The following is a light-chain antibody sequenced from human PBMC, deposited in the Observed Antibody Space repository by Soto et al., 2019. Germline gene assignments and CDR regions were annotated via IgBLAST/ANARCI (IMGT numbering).Light chain of an antibody. CDR3: QQYGSSCT. Sequence: EIVLTKSPGTLSLSPGERATLSCRASQSVSNNYLAWYQQKPGQAPRLLIYGASNRATGIPDRFSGSGSGTDFTLTISRLEPEDFAVYYCQQYGSSCTFGQGTMV. V-gene: IGKV3-20*01. CDR1: QSVSNNY. J-gene: IGKJ1*01. CDR2: GAS.